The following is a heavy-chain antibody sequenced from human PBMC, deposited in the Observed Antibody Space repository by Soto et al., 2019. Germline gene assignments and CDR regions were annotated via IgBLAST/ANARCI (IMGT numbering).Heavy chain of an antibody. Sequence: PGGSLRLSCAASGFTFKNFVMNWVRQAPGKGLEWVSAISGSGDSTYYADSVKGRFTISRDNAKNTLYLQINSLRADDTATYYCAKVLLHFDYWGQGALVTVSS. J-gene: IGHJ4*02. V-gene: IGHV3-23*01. CDR2: ISGSGDST. CDR3: AKVLLHFDY. CDR1: GFTFKNFV. D-gene: IGHD4-4*01.